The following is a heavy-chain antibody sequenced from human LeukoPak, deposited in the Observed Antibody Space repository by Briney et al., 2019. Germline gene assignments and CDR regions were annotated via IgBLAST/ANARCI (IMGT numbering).Heavy chain of an antibody. CDR3: ARGVYGSGSYTDY. Sequence: GGSLRLSCAASGFTFSSYWMHWVRQAPGKGLEWVSSISSSSSYIYYADSVKGRFTISRDNAKNSLYLQMNSLRAEDTAVYYCARGVYGSGSYTDYWGQGTLVTVSS. V-gene: IGHV3-21*01. J-gene: IGHJ4*02. CDR2: ISSSSSYI. CDR1: GFTFSSYW. D-gene: IGHD3-10*01.